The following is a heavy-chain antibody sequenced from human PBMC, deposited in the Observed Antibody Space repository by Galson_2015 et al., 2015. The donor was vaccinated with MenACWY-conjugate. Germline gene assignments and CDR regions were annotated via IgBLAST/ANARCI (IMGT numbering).Heavy chain of an antibody. Sequence: SVKVSCKASGYTFNTYGISWVRQAPGQGLEWMGWISPYDSLTYYAQNFQGRVTVTTDTSTSTAYMELRRLRSDDTAVYFCTRTTEDCTRTTCYDHWGQGTLVTVSS. V-gene: IGHV1-18*04. CDR1: GYTFNTYG. J-gene: IGHJ4*02. CDR3: TRTTEDCTRTTCYDH. D-gene: IGHD2-2*01. CDR2: ISPYDSLT.